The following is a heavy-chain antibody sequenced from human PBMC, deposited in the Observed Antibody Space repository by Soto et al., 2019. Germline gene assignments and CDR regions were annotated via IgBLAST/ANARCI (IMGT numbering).Heavy chain of an antibody. CDR3: ARRRPLTTETPYSGVIAS. CDR1: GFSLSTGVG. CDR2: IYWNDEQ. Sequence: QITLRESGPTLVKPTQTLTLTCSFSGFSLSTGVGVTWIRQFPGKALEWLALIYWNDEQHYSPSLRSRLTITKDTSKNQVVLTMTNMDYVDTATYYCARRRPLTTETPYSGVIASWGQGTLVTVSS. V-gene: IGHV2-5*01. J-gene: IGHJ4*02. D-gene: IGHD1-1*01.